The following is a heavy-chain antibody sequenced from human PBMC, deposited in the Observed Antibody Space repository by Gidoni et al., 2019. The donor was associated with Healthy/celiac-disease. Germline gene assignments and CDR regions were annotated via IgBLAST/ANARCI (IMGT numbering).Heavy chain of an antibody. CDR3: ARHLAYSSGQNY. CDR1: GGSISSSSYY. V-gene: IGHV4-39*01. J-gene: IGHJ4*02. CDR2: IYYSGST. Sequence: QLQLQESGPGLVKPSETLSLTCTVSGGSISSSSYYWGWIRQPPGKGLEWIGSIYYSGSTYYNPSLKSRVTISVDTSKNQFSLKLSSVTAADTAVYYCARHLAYSSGQNYWGQGTLVTVSS. D-gene: IGHD6-19*01.